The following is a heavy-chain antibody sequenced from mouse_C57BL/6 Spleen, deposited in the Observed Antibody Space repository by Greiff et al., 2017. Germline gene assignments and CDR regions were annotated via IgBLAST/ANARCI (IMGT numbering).Heavy chain of an antibody. V-gene: IGHV5-4*03. CDR3: ASDDSNYDY. CDR2: ISDGGSYT. CDR1: GFTFSSYA. Sequence: EVKLMESGGGLVKPGGSLKLSCAASGFTFSSYAMSWVRQTPEKRLEWVATISDGGSYTYYPDNVKGRFTISRDNAKNNLYLQMSHLKSEDTAMYYCASDDSNYDYWGQGTTLTVSS. D-gene: IGHD2-5*01. J-gene: IGHJ2*01.